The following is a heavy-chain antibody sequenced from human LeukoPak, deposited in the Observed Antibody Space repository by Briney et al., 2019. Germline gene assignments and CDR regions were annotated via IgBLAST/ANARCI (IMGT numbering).Heavy chain of an antibody. CDR3: ARQGSSGFDLESFDY. CDR1: GGSISRSSYY. CDR2: IYYSGST. J-gene: IGHJ4*02. D-gene: IGHD3-22*01. V-gene: IGHV4-39*01. Sequence: SETLSLTCTVSGGSISRSSYYWGWIRQPPGKGLEWIGCIYYSGSTYYNPSLKSRVTISVDTSKNQFSLKVRSVTAADRAVYYCARQGSSGFDLESFDYWGQGILVTVSA.